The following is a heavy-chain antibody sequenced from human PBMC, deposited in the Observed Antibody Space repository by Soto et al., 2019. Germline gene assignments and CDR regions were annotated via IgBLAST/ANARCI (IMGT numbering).Heavy chain of an antibody. CDR1: GFSFSYYS. V-gene: IGHV3-48*02. CDR2: ISRSGSLN. D-gene: IGHD6-6*01. CDR3: ARDLEYSSSWYYYYGLDV. J-gene: IGHJ6*02. Sequence: GGSLRLSCAASGFSFSYYSMNWVRQAPGKGLEWLSYISRSGSLNYYADSVKGRFTISRDNAKNSLYLEMNSVRDEDTAMYYCARDLEYSSSWYYYYGLDVWGHGTTVTVSS.